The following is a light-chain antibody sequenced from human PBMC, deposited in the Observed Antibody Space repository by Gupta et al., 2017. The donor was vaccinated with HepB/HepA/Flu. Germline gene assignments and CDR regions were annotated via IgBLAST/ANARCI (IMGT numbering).Light chain of an antibody. CDR3: QQRSDWPPFT. CDR2: DAS. J-gene: IGKJ2*01. Sequence: IVLKQSPATLSLSPGERATLSCRASQSVSSYLAWYQQKPGQAPSLLIYDASNRTTGIPARCSSSGSWRNCTLTISSREAEDFAVYYCQQRSDWPPFTFGQGTKLEI. V-gene: IGKV3-11*02. CDR1: QSVSSY.